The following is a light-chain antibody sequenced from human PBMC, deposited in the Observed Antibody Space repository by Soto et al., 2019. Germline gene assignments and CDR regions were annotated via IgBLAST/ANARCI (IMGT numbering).Light chain of an antibody. Sequence: DIQMTQSPSSLSTSVGDRVTITSRASQAISNYLAWYQQKPGNVPKLLIYAASTLQLGVPSRFSGSGSWTDFTLTISNLQPEDVATYYCQRYDSAPYTFGQGTKVDIK. CDR2: AAS. CDR1: QAISNY. CDR3: QRYDSAPYT. V-gene: IGKV1-27*01. J-gene: IGKJ2*01.